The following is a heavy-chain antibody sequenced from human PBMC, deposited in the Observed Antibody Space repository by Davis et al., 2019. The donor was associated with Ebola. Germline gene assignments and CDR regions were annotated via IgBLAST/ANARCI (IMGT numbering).Heavy chain of an antibody. V-gene: IGHV3-23*01. CDR1: GFTLSDYA. CDR3: VRDGGLGAMDV. Sequence: GGSLGLSCTASGFTLSDYAMSWVRQAPGKGLEWVSILSGSGGTTYYADSVKGRFTISRDNAKNSLFLQMNSLRAEDTAVYFCVRDGGLGAMDVWGQGTTITVSS. J-gene: IGHJ6*02. CDR2: LSGSGGTT. D-gene: IGHD3-16*01.